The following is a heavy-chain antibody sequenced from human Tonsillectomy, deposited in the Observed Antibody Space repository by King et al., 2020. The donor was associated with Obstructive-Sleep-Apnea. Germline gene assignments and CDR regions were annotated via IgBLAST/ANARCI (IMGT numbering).Heavy chain of an antibody. CDR1: GFTFDDYA. J-gene: IGHJ4*02. CDR2: ISWNSGSM. CDR3: AKGGYSSSWD. V-gene: IGHV3-9*01. D-gene: IGHD6-13*01. Sequence: EVQLVESGGGLVQPGRSLRLSWAGSGFTFDDYAMHWVRPAPGKGLEVVSCISWNSGSMDHSDSVKVRFTISSDNAKNFLYLQMNSLRAEDTACYYCAKGGYSSSWDWGQGTLVTVSS.